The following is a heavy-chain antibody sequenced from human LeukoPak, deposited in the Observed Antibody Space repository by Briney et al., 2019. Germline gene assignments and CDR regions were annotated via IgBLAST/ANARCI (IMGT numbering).Heavy chain of an antibody. J-gene: IGHJ6*02. Sequence: PGESLKISCKGSGYSFTSYWISWVRQLPGKGLEWMGRIDPSDSYTNYSPSFQGHVTISADKSISTAYLQWSSLKASDTAMYYCARTPPFGDCMDVWGQGTTVTVSS. CDR2: IDPSDSYT. CDR3: ARTPPFGDCMDV. V-gene: IGHV5-10-1*01. CDR1: GYSFTSYW. D-gene: IGHD2-21*01.